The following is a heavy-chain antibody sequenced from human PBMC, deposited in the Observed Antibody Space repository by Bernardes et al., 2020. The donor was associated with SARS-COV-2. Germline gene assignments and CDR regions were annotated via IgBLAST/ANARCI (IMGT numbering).Heavy chain of an antibody. Sequence: GGSLRLSCAASGFTFSSYGMHWVRQAPGKGLEWVAVIWYDGSNKYYADSVKGRFTISRDNSKNTLYLQMNSLRAEDTAVYYCAGMVRGVSGSFDYWGQGTLVTVSS. D-gene: IGHD3-10*01. V-gene: IGHV3-33*01. CDR3: AGMVRGVSGSFDY. CDR1: GFTFSSYG. J-gene: IGHJ4*02. CDR2: IWYDGSNK.